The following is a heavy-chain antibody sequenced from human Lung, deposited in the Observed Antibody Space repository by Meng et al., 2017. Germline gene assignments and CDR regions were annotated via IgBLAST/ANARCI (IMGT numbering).Heavy chain of an antibody. CDR1: GGSFRYYY. CDR2: INHSGST. Sequence: HVQRRPCGAGLLRPSESLFPSFVASGGSFRYYYWSWIRQPPGKGLEWIGEINHSGSTNYNPSLESRATTSVDPSQNNLSLKLSSVTAADSAVYYCARGPTTMAHDFDYWGQGTLVTVSS. CDR3: ARGPTTMAHDFDY. D-gene: IGHD4-11*01. V-gene: IGHV4-34*01. J-gene: IGHJ4*02.